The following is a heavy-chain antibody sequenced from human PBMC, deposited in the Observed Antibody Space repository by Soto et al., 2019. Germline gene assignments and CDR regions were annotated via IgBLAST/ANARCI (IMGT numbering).Heavy chain of an antibody. D-gene: IGHD6-6*01. J-gene: IGHJ6*02. Sequence: SETLSLTCAVSGGSISSSNWWSWVRQPPGKGLEWIGEIYHSGSTNYNPSLKSRVTISVDKSKNQFSLKLSSVTAADTAVYYCARVRXAARDNRGYYYYYGMDVWGQGTTVTVSS. CDR3: ARVRXAARDNRGYYYYYGMDV. CDR2: IYHSGST. V-gene: IGHV4-4*02. CDR1: GGSISSSNW.